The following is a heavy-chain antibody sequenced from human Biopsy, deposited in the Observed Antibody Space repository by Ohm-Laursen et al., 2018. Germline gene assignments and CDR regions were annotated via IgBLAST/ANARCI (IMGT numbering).Heavy chain of an antibody. Sequence: GTLSLTCNVSGGSIRGSTYYWSWIRQTPGKGLEWIGSVYFSGNTYYNPSLGGRVTISVDTSKNQFSLKLISVTAADTAVYYCARQVDFWSGYVDYWGQGTLVAVSS. CDR2: VYFSGNT. J-gene: IGHJ4*02. CDR3: ARQVDFWSGYVDY. CDR1: GGSIRGSTYY. D-gene: IGHD3-3*01. V-gene: IGHV4-39*01.